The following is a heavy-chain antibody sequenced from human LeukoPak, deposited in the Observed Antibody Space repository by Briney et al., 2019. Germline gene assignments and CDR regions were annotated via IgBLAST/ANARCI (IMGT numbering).Heavy chain of an antibody. CDR1: GYTFTGYY. V-gene: IGHV1-2*02. CDR2: INPNSGGT. CDR3: ARDNSVEDNAWWFDP. Sequence: ASVKVSCKASGYTFTGYYMHWVRQAPGQGLEWMGWINPNSGGTNYAQKFQGRVTMTRDTSISTDYMELSSLRSEDTAIYYCARDNSVEDNAWWFDPWGQGTLVTVSS. D-gene: IGHD4-23*01. J-gene: IGHJ5*02.